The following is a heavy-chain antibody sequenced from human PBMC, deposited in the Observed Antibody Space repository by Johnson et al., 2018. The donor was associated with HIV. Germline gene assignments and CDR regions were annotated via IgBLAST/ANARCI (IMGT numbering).Heavy chain of an antibody. Sequence: QVQLVESGGGVVQPGRSLRLSCAASGFTFSSYAMHWVRQAPGKGLEWVAVISYDGSNKYYADSVKGRFTISRDNSKNTLYLQMNSLRAEEPAVYYCASPNWGGAVDIWGQGTMVTVSS. J-gene: IGHJ3*02. CDR1: GFTFSSYA. CDR3: ASPNWGGAVDI. V-gene: IGHV3-30-3*01. CDR2: ISYDGSNK. D-gene: IGHD2-21*01.